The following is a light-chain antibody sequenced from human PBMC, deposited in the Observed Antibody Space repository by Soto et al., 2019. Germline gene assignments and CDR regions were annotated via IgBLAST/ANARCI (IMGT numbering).Light chain of an antibody. V-gene: IGKV1-5*01. CDR2: DAS. CDR1: QNIRNW. CDR3: QLYGISPH. Sequence: DIQMTQSPSSLSASVGDSVTITCRASQNIRNWLAWYQQKPGKAPNPLIYDASSLKSGVPARFSGSGSGTEFTLTINRLEPEDFAVYYCQLYGISPHFGQGTRLEI. J-gene: IGKJ5*01.